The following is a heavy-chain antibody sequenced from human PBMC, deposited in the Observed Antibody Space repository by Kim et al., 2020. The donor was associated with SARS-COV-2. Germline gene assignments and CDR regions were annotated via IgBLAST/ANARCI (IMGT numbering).Heavy chain of an antibody. J-gene: IGHJ4*02. CDR1: GGSVSSGGHC. CDR3: ATCGRAYGNSFDF. D-gene: IGHD3-10*01. CDR2: ICYSSGST. Sequence: SETLSLTCTVSGGSVSSGGHCWSWIRQHPGKGLEWIGYICYSSGSTYYTPSLESRITISLDTSKNHFSLTLHSVTAADTAIYYCATCGRAYGNSFDFWGQGTLVTVSS. V-gene: IGHV4-31*03.